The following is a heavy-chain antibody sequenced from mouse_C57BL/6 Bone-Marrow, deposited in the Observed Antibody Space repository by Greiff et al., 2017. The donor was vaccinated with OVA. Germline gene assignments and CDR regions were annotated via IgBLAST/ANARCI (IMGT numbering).Heavy chain of an antibody. CDR2: IYPGDGDT. CDR3: ARSRDDYAMDY. J-gene: IGHJ4*01. D-gene: IGHD3-1*01. V-gene: IGHV1-82*01. CDR1: GYAFSSSW. Sequence: LVESGPELVKPGASVKISCKASGYAFSSSWMNWVKQRPGKGLEWIGRIYPGDGDTNYNGKFKGKATLTADKSSSTAYMQLSSLTSEDSAVYFCARSRDDYAMDYWGQGTSVTVSS.